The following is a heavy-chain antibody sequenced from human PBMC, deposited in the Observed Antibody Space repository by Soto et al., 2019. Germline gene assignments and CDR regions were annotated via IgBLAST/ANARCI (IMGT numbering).Heavy chain of an antibody. Sequence: PSETLSLTCTVSGGSISSGGYYWSWIRQHPGKGLEWIGYIYYSGSTYYNPSLKSRVTISVDTSKNQFSLKLGSVTAADTAVYYCAAIDIVWVNFDYWGQGTLVTVSS. V-gene: IGHV4-31*03. J-gene: IGHJ4*02. D-gene: IGHD2-15*01. CDR2: IYYSGST. CDR1: GGSISSGGYY. CDR3: AAIDIVWVNFDY.